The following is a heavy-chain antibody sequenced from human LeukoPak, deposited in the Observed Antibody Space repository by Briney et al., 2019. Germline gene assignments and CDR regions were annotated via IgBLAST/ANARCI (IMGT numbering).Heavy chain of an antibody. CDR3: ARGAVVTPRNYYYYMDV. V-gene: IGHV1-8*03. J-gene: IGHJ6*03. CDR2: MNPNSGNT. Sequence: GASVKVSCKASGYTFTSYDINWVRQATGQGLEWMGWMNPNSGNTGYAQKFQGRVTITRSTSISTVYMELSSLRSEDTAVYYCARGAVVTPRNYYYYMDVWGKGTTVTISS. CDR1: GYTFTSYD. D-gene: IGHD4-23*01.